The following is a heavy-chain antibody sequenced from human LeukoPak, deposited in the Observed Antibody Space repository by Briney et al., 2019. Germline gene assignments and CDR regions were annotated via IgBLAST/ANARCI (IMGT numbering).Heavy chain of an antibody. CDR3: ARVAGRLERQSDLDY. Sequence: AGSLRLSCAASGFTFASYSLSWVRQAPGKGLEWVSCISGNGTYIYNACSVKGRFTISRDNAQASLYLQMTSLRADDTAVYYCARVAGRLERQSDLDYWGQGTLVIVSS. J-gene: IGHJ4*02. CDR1: GFTFASYS. D-gene: IGHD1-1*01. V-gene: IGHV3-21*04. CDR2: ISGNGTYI.